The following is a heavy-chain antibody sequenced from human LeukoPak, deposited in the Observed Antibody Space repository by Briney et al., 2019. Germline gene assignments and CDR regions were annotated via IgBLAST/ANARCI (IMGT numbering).Heavy chain of an antibody. CDR2: INQDGSEK. Sequence: GGSLRLSCAVSGLRFGSFWMSWVRQAPGKGLEWVANINQDGSEKYFVDSVRGRFTISRDNSKNSLHLQMNTLRAEDTAVYYCARERDSRFFDYWGQGTLVTVSS. J-gene: IGHJ4*02. CDR1: GLRFGSFW. CDR3: ARERDSRFFDY. V-gene: IGHV3-7*01. D-gene: IGHD6-13*01.